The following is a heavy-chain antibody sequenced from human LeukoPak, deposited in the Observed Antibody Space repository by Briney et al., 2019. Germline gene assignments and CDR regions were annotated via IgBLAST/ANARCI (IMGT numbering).Heavy chain of an antibody. D-gene: IGHD3-22*01. Sequence: GASVKVSCKASGYTFTSYYMHWVRQAPGQGLEWMGGIIPIFGTANYAQKFQGRVTITADESTSTAYMELSSLRSEDTAVYYCARDYYDSSGYTYFDYWGQGTLVTVSS. CDR1: GYTFTSYY. CDR3: ARDYYDSSGYTYFDY. CDR2: IIPIFGTA. J-gene: IGHJ4*02. V-gene: IGHV1-69*13.